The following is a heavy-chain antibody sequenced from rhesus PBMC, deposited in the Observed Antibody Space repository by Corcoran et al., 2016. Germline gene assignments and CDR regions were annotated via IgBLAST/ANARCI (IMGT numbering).Heavy chain of an antibody. CDR3: ARRRGGSWNAFDF. V-gene: IGHV2-1*01. D-gene: IGHD6-25*01. Sequence: QVTLKESGPALVKPTQTLTLTCTFSGFALSTSGMGVGWIRQPSRETLEWLAHIYLDDDKRYSTALKCRLTISKDPSKNQVVLTMTNMDPVDTATYYCARRRGGSWNAFDFWGQGLRVTVSS. CDR2: IYLDDDK. CDR1: GFALSTSGMG. J-gene: IGHJ3*01.